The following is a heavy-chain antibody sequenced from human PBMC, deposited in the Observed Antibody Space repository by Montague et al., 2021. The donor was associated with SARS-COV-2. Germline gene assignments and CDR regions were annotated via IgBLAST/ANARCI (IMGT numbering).Heavy chain of an antibody. J-gene: IGHJ6*03. V-gene: IGHV3-11*01. Sequence: SLRLSCATSGFTFGDYYMSWVRQAPGKALERVSYISSSVSTIYNAYSANGRVTISMDNANNSLYLQMNILRAEDTAVYYCARVKQQLVVYYYYYMDVWGKGTTVTVSS. CDR3: ARVKQQLVVYYYYYMDV. CDR1: GFTFGDYY. CDR2: ISSSVSTI. D-gene: IGHD6-13*01.